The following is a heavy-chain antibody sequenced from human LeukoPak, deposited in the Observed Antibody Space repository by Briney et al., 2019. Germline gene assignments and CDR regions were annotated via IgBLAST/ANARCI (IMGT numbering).Heavy chain of an antibody. CDR1: GGSISSSNW. V-gene: IGHV4-4*02. CDR2: IYQSGSI. D-gene: IGHD4-17*01. J-gene: IGHJ5*02. CDR3: ARVTVTTETNWFDP. Sequence: SETLSLTCAVSGGSISSSNWWSWVRQPPGKGLEWIGEIYQSGSIKYNPSLKSRDTISVDKSKNQFSLKLSSVTAADTAVYYCARVTVTTETNWFDPWGQGTLVTVSS.